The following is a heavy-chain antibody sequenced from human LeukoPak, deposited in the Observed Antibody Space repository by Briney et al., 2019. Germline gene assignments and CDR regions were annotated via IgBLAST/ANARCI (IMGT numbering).Heavy chain of an antibody. Sequence: SGPTLVNPTQTLTLTCTFSGFSLSTSGVGVGWIRQPPGQALQWLALIYWNDDERYNPSLMTRLTITKDTCKNQVVLTMTSIDPVDSPPYYCAHRLTIEAAGGWFDYWGPGTRVTVFS. V-gene: IGHV2-5*01. D-gene: IGHD6-13*01. CDR1: GFSLSTSGVG. CDR3: AHRLTIEAAGGWFDY. J-gene: IGHJ4*02. CDR2: IYWNDDE.